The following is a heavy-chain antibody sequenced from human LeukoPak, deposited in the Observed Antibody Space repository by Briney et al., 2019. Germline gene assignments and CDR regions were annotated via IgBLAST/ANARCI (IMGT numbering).Heavy chain of an antibody. Sequence: SETLSLTCAVYGGSFSGYYRSWIRQPPGKGLEWIGEINHSGSTNYNPSLKSRVTISVDTSKNQFSLKLSSVTAADTAVYYCASFPDYCSSTSCYWRYWGQGTLVTVSS. CDR3: ASFPDYCSSTSCYWRY. CDR1: GGSFSGYY. CDR2: INHSGST. J-gene: IGHJ4*02. V-gene: IGHV4-34*01. D-gene: IGHD2-2*01.